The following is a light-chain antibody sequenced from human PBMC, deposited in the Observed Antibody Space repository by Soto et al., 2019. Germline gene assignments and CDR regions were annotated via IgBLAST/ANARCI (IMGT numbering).Light chain of an antibody. V-gene: IGKV1-39*01. CDR3: QQGFNTPHT. J-gene: IGKJ3*01. CDR2: AAS. Sequence: DIQMTQSPSSLSASVGDRVTITCRASQSINNCLNWYQQKPGKAPNLLIYAASSLQSGVPSRFSGSGSGTHFTLTISSLQPEDFATYYCQQGFNTPHTFGRGTKVDIK. CDR1: QSINNC.